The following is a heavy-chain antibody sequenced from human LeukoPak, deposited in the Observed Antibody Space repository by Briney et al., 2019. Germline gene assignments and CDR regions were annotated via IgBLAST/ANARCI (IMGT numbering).Heavy chain of an antibody. D-gene: IGHD2-15*01. CDR2: ITAYNGNT. CDR1: GYTFRNYA. Sequence: GASVKVSCKASGYTFRNYAITWVRQAPGQGLEWMGWITAYNGNTNYAQKFQGRVTMTTDTSTTTAYMELRNLKSDDTAVYYCARDCSGGTCPSFWFDPWGQGTLVTVSS. V-gene: IGHV1-18*01. J-gene: IGHJ5*02. CDR3: ARDCSGGTCPSFWFDP.